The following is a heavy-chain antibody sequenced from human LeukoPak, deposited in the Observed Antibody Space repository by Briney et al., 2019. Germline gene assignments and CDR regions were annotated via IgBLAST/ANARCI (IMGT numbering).Heavy chain of an antibody. CDR1: GFTFSSYS. CDR2: ISSSSSYI. J-gene: IGHJ4*02. V-gene: IGHV3-21*01. Sequence: GGSLRLSCAASGFTFSSYSMNWVRPAPGKGLEWVSSISSSSSYIYYADSVKGRFTISRDNAKNSLYLQMNSLRAEDTAVYYCARGITPGIAAAGIDYWGQGTLVTVSS. CDR3: ARGITPGIAAAGIDY. D-gene: IGHD6-13*01.